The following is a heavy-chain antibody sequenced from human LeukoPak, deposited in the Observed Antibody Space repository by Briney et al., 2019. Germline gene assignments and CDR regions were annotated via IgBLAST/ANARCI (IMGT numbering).Heavy chain of an antibody. CDR2: INTSGTT. CDR3: ARGLSASYDFDWFDS. D-gene: IGHD2/OR15-2a*01. J-gene: IGHJ5*01. V-gene: IGHV4-4*07. Sequence: PSETLSLTCTVSGGSISGYYWSWIRQPAGKGPEWMGRINTSGTTTYDPSLKSRVTMSVDTSKNQFSLKLTSVTAADTAVYYCARGLSASYDFDWFDSWGQGTLVTVSS. CDR1: GGSISGYY.